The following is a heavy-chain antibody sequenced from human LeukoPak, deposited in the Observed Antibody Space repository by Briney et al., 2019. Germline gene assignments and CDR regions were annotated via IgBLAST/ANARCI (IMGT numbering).Heavy chain of an antibody. V-gene: IGHV1-69*13. Sequence: ASVKVSCKASGGTFSSSAISWVRQAPGQGLEWRGGIIPIFGTANYAQKFQGRVTITADESTRTAYMELSSLRTEVTDCDYCATQGSARYVFSAYYDYWGQGTLVTVSS. CDR2: IIPIFGTA. CDR3: ATQGSARYVFSAYYDY. D-gene: IGHD3-10*01. CDR1: GGTFSSSA. J-gene: IGHJ4*02.